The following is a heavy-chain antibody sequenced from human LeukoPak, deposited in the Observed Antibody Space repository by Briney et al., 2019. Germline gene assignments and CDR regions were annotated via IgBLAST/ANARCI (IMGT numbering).Heavy chain of an antibody. V-gene: IGHV5-51*01. CDR2: IYPGDSDT. J-gene: IGHJ2*01. CDR1: GYTFSSYW. D-gene: IGHD3-10*01. Sequence: GESLKISFEGSGYTFSSYWISWGRQMPGKGLEWMGIIYPGDSDTKYSPSFQGQITISADKSINTAYLQWSSLRASDTAMYYCARREGVAYREPLWYFDLWGRGTLVSVSS. CDR3: ARREGVAYREPLWYFDL.